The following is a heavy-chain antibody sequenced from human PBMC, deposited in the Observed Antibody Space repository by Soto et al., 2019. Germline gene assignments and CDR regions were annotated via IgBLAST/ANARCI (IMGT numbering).Heavy chain of an antibody. Sequence: QVQLVESGGGVVQPGRSLRLSCAASGFTFSSYGMHWVRQAPGKGLEWVAVIWYDGSNKYYADSVKGRFTISRDNSKNTLYLQMNSLRAEDTAVYYCARDIQTTVTFDAFDIWGQGTMVTVSS. J-gene: IGHJ3*02. V-gene: IGHV3-33*01. CDR3: ARDIQTTVTFDAFDI. CDR2: IWYDGSNK. D-gene: IGHD4-17*01. CDR1: GFTFSSYG.